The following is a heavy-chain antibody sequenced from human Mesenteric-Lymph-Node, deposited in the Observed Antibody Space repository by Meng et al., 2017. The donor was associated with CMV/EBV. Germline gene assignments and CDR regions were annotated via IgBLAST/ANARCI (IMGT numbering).Heavy chain of an antibody. CDR2: IIPILGIA. CDR3: ATHDTSSWDYYYGMDV. J-gene: IGHJ6*02. D-gene: IGHD1-1*01. Sequence: SVKVSCKASGGTFSSYAISWVRQAPGQGLEWMGGIIPILGIANYAQKFQGRVTITTDESTSTAYMELSSLRSEDTAVYYCATHDTSSWDYYYGMDVWGQGTTVTVSS. V-gene: IGHV1-69*10. CDR1: GGTFSSYA.